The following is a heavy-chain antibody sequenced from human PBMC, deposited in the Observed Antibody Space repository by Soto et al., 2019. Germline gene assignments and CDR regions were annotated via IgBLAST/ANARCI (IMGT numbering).Heavy chain of an antibody. CDR1: GFTFSSYG. CDR3: AKTPYGSGTVGSPFDY. D-gene: IGHD3-10*01. V-gene: IGHV3-30*18. J-gene: IGHJ4*02. Sequence: QVQLVESGGGVVQPGRSLRLSCAASGFTFSSYGMHWVRQAPGKGLEWVAVISYDGSNKYYADSVKGRFTISRDNSKNTLYLQMNSLRAEVTAVYYCAKTPYGSGTVGSPFDYWGPGTLVTVSS. CDR2: ISYDGSNK.